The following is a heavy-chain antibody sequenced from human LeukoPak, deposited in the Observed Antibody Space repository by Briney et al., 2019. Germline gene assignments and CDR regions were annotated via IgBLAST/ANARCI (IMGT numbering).Heavy chain of an antibody. Sequence: PSETLSLTCTVSGGSISSYYWSWIRQPPGKGLEWIGDIYYSGSTNYNPSLKSRVTISVYTSKTQFALKLSSVTAAATAVYYCARLYIPGYFDYWGQGTLVTVSS. CDR1: GGSISSYY. CDR3: ARLYIPGYFDY. CDR2: IYYSGST. D-gene: IGHD4-11*01. V-gene: IGHV4-59*12. J-gene: IGHJ4*02.